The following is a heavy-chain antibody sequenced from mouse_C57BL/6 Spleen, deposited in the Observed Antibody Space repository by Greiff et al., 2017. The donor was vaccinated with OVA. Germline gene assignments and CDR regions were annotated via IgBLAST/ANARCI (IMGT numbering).Heavy chain of an antibody. Sequence: QVQLQQPGAELVRPGASVTLSCKASGYTFTDYEMHWVKQTPVHGLEWIGAIDPETGGTAYNQKFKGKAILTADKSSSTAYMELRSLTSEDSAVYYCTRSGDVWGTGTTVTVSS. CDR1: GYTFTDYE. D-gene: IGHD3-1*01. CDR2: IDPETGGT. V-gene: IGHV1-15*01. CDR3: TRSGDV. J-gene: IGHJ1*03.